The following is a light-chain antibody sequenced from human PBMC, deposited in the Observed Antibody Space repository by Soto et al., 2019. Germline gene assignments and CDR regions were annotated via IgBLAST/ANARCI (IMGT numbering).Light chain of an antibody. J-gene: IGLJ3*02. CDR1: SSDVGGYNY. CDR2: TVS. Sequence: QSALTQPRSVSGSPGQSVTISCTGTSSDVGGYNYVSWYQQHPGKAPKLMIYTVSNRPLGVPDRFSASKSGNTASLTISGLQTGDEADYYCGSYAGSFTWVFGGGPKVTVL. V-gene: IGLV2-11*01. CDR3: GSYAGSFTWV.